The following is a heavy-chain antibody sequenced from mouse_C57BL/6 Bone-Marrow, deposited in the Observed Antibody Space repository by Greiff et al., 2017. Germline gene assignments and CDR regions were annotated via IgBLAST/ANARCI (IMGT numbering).Heavy chain of an antibody. CDR1: GYTFTSYW. Sequence: QVQLQQPGAELVRPGTSVKLSCKASGYTFTSYWMHWVKQRPGQGLEWIGVIAPSDSYTNSNQKIKGKATLTVDTSSSPAYMQLSSLTSADSAVYYCARGANWDFDYWGQGTTLTVSS. V-gene: IGHV1-59*01. CDR2: IAPSDSYT. D-gene: IGHD4-1*01. J-gene: IGHJ2*01. CDR3: ARGANWDFDY.